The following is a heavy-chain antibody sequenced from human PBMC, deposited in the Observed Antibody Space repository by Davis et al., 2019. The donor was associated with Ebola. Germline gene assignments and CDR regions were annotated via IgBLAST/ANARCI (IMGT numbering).Heavy chain of an antibody. J-gene: IGHJ4*02. V-gene: IGHV1-18*01. D-gene: IGHD2-15*01. Sequence: ASVKVSCKASGYTFTSYGITWVRQAPGQGLEWMGWISAYNGNTNYAQKLQGRVTMTTDTSTSTSYMELRSLRSDDTAVYYCARGGCSGGSCYSADYWGQGTLVTVSS. CDR1: GYTFTSYG. CDR3: ARGGCSGGSCYSADY. CDR2: ISAYNGNT.